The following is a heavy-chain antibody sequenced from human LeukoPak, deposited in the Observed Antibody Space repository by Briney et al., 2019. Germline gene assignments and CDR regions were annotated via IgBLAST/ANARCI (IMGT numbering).Heavy chain of an antibody. Sequence: GRSLRLSCAASGFTFSSYWMSWVRQAPGKGLEWVANTKQDGSEKYYVDSVKGRFTISRDNAKNSLYLQMNSLRAEDTAVYYCARESYDFWTPTTNFDYWGQGTLVTVSS. CDR1: GFTFSSYW. CDR2: TKQDGSEK. D-gene: IGHD3-3*01. J-gene: IGHJ4*02. CDR3: ARESYDFWTPTTNFDY. V-gene: IGHV3-7*01.